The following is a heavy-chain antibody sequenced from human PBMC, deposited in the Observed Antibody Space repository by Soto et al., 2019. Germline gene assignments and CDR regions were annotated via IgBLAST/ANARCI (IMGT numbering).Heavy chain of an antibody. CDR1: GGTVASSHW. CDR2: VYHTGDT. Sequence: PSETLSLTCGVSGGTVASSHWWSWVRQSPGRGLEWIGNVYHTGDTNFNPSLQSRVTFSVDKSNNQFSLRLTSVTAADTAVYFCAREIVTAGRNKSSDPRGPGPLLTVSS. CDR3: AREIVTAGRNKSSDP. J-gene: IGHJ5*02. V-gene: IGHV4-4*02. D-gene: IGHD2-21*02.